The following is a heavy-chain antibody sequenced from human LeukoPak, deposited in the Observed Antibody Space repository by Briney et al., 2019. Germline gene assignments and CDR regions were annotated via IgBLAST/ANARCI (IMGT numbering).Heavy chain of an antibody. CDR3: ARGPGYSYGSGFDY. Sequence: GGSLRLSCAASGFTFSSYAMHWVRQAPGKGLEWVAVISYDGSNKYYADSVKGRFTISRDNSKNTLYLQMNSLRAEDTAVYYCARGPGYSYGSGFDYWGQGTLVTVSS. D-gene: IGHD5-18*01. V-gene: IGHV3-30-3*01. CDR2: ISYDGSNK. CDR1: GFTFSSYA. J-gene: IGHJ4*02.